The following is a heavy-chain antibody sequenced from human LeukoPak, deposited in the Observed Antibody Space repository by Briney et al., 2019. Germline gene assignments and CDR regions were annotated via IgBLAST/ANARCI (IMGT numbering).Heavy chain of an antibody. CDR1: GFTFSSYA. J-gene: IGHJ6*03. CDR3: ARDTLPFYSSSSYYHYYMDV. D-gene: IGHD6-13*01. V-gene: IGHV3-30*04. CDR2: ISYDGSNK. Sequence: GRSLRLSCAASGFTFSSYAMHWVRQAPGKGLEWVAVISYDGSNKYYADSVKGRFTISRDNSKNTLYLQMNSLRAEDTAVYYCARDTLPFYSSSSYYHYYMDVRGKGTTVTVSS.